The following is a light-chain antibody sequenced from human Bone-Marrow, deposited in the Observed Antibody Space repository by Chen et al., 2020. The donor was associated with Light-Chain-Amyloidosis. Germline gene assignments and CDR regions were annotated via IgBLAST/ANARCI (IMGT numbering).Light chain of an antibody. J-gene: IGLJ3*02. V-gene: IGLV6-57*01. CDR3: QSYQGSSQGV. Sequence: NFMLTHPHSVSESPAKTVIISCTRSSGSIANNYVQWYQQRPGSSPTTVIYEDDQRPYGVPDRCSGSSDRSSNSASLTISGLKTEDEADYYCQSYQGSSQGVFGGGTKLTVL. CDR2: EDD. CDR1: SGSIANNY.